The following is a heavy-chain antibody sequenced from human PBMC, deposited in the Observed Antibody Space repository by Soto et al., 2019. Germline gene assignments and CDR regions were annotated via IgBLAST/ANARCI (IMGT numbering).Heavy chain of an antibody. Sequence: SETLSLTCAGSGGSISSGGYSWSWIRQPPGKGLEWIGYIYHSGSTYYNPSLKSRVTISVDRSKNQFSLKLSSVTAADTAVYYCARGTGYYGSGSYLNWFDPWGQGTLVTVSS. J-gene: IGHJ5*02. V-gene: IGHV4-30-2*01. CDR1: GGSISSGGYS. D-gene: IGHD3-10*01. CDR3: ARGTGYYGSGSYLNWFDP. CDR2: IYHSGST.